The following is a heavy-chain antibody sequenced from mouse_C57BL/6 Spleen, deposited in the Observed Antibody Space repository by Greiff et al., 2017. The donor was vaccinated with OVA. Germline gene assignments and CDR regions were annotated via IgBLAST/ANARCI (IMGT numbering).Heavy chain of an antibody. V-gene: IGHV5-16*01. Sequence: EVHLVESEGGLVQPGSSMKLSCTASGFTFSDYYMAWVRQVPEKGLEWVANINYDGSSTYYLDSLKSRFIISRDNAKNILYLQMSSLKSEDTATYYCARKATVDWYFDVWGTGTTVTVSS. CDR2: INYDGSST. J-gene: IGHJ1*03. CDR1: GFTFSDYY. D-gene: IGHD1-1*01. CDR3: ARKATVDWYFDV.